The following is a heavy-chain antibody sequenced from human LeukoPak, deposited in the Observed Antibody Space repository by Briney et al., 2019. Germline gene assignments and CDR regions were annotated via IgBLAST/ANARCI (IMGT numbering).Heavy chain of an antibody. CDR3: ARSLSPLGDAFDI. V-gene: IGHV4-39*01. Sequence: PSETLSLTCTVSGDSISSSNYFWGWIRQPPGKGLEWIGSISNSGSAYYSPSLKSRVAISVDTSNNQFSLKLRSVTAADTAVHYCARSLSPLGDAFDIWGQGTMVTVSS. J-gene: IGHJ3*02. D-gene: IGHD7-27*01. CDR2: ISNSGSA. CDR1: GDSISSSNYF.